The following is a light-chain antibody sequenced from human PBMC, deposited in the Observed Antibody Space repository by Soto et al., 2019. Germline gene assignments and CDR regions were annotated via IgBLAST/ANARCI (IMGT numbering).Light chain of an antibody. J-gene: IGLJ3*02. CDR1: SSDVGSHNF. CDR2: GVR. CDR3: CSDAGSFTGV. V-gene: IGLV2-23*02. Sequence: QSALTQPASVSGSPGQSITISCTGTSSDVGSHNFVSWYQQHPGKAPKLMIYGVRERPSGVSNRFSGSKSGNTASLTISGLQAEDEADYYCCSDAGSFTGVFGGGTKVTVL.